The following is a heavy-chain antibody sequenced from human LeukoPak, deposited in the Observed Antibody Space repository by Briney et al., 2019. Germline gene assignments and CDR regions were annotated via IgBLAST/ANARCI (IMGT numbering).Heavy chain of an antibody. D-gene: IGHD1-26*01. CDR2: IGGSGGST. CDR3: AKGLRSYSVLYAFDI. CDR1: GFTFSSYA. V-gene: IGHV3-23*01. Sequence: PGGSLRLSCAASGFTFSSYAMSWVRQAPGKGLEWVSAIGGSGGSTYYADSVKGRFTISRDNSKNTLYLQMNSLRAEDTAVYYCAKGLRSYSVLYAFDIWGQGTMVTVSS. J-gene: IGHJ3*02.